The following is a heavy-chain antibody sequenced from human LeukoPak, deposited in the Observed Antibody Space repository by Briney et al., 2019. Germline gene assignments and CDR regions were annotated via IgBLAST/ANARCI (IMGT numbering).Heavy chain of an antibody. D-gene: IGHD6-19*01. J-gene: IGHJ4*02. Sequence: GGSLRLSCAASGFTFSRSWMSWVRQAPGKGREWVANIKQDGSEKYYVDSVKGRFTISRDNAKNSLYLQMNSLRAEETAVYYCARQAQWLVNAYDYWGQGTLVTVSS. V-gene: IGHV3-7*01. CDR3: ARQAQWLVNAYDY. CDR1: GFTFSRSW. CDR2: IKQDGSEK.